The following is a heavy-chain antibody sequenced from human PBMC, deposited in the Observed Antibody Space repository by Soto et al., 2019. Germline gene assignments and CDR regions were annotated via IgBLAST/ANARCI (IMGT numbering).Heavy chain of an antibody. CDR1: GGSISSGDYY. CDR2: IYYSGST. Sequence: PSETLSRTCTVSGGSISSGDYYWSWIRQPPGKGLEWIGYIYYSGSTYYNPSLKSRVTISVDTSKNQFSLKLSSVTAADTAVYYCARLYPYSSFYSFDYWGQGTLVTV. J-gene: IGHJ4*02. CDR3: ARLYPYSSFYSFDY. D-gene: IGHD2-15*01. V-gene: IGHV4-30-4*01.